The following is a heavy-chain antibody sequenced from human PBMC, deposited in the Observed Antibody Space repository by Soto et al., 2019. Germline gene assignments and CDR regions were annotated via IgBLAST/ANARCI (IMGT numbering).Heavy chain of an antibody. CDR3: ARITGRHLDY. V-gene: IGHV4-39*01. CDR2: VDYSGTA. J-gene: IGHJ4*02. CDR1: SVSISVTNVF. D-gene: IGHD1-20*01. Sequence: SETLSLTCTVSSVSISVTNVFWGWVRQPPGKGLEWIGNVDYSGTAYFSPSLATRVTFHVDTSKNQFSLTLYSVTAADTAVYYCARITGRHLDYWGQGILVTSPQ.